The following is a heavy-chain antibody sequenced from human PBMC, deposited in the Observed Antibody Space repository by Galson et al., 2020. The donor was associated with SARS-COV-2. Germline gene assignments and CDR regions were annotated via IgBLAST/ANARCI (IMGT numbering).Heavy chain of an antibody. CDR2: INWNSGSL. CDR3: AKDYTHSSSWFDS. CDR1: GFTFDDYA. Sequence: SLKISCAASGFTFDDYAMHWVRQAPGKGLEWVSGINWNSGSLDYADSVKGRFTISRDNAKNSLYLQMNSLRAEDAALYYCAKDYTHSSSWFDSWGQGTLVTVSS. D-gene: IGHD6-13*01. V-gene: IGHV3-9*01. J-gene: IGHJ5*01.